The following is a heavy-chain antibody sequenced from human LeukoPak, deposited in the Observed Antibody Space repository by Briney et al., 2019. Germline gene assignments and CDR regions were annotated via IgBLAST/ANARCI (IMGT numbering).Heavy chain of an antibody. CDR2: ISSSSSTI. J-gene: IGHJ6*03. CDR1: GFTFSSYS. CDR3: ARGTYYMDV. V-gene: IGHV3-48*04. Sequence: GGSLRLSCAASGFTFSSYSMNWVRRAPGKGLEWVSYISSSSSTIYYADSVKGRFTISRDNAKNSLYLQMNSLRAEDTAVYYCARGTYYMDVWGKGTMVTVSS.